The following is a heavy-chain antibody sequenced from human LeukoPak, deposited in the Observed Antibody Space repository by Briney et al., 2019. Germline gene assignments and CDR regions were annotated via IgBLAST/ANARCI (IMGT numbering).Heavy chain of an antibody. V-gene: IGHV4-61*02. CDR2: IYTSGST. D-gene: IGHD6-13*01. CDR3: ARSIAAAYYYYYMDV. J-gene: IGHJ6*03. CDR1: GGSISSGSHY. Sequence: SETLSLTCTVSGGSISSGSHYWSWIRQPAGKGLEWIGRIYTSGSTNYNPSLKSRVTISVDTSKNQFSLKLSSVTAADTAVYYCARSIAAAYYYYYMDVWGKGTTVTISS.